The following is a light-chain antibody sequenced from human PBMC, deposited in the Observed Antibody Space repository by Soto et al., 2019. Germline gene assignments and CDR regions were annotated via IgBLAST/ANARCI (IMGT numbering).Light chain of an antibody. CDR3: QQYISYPYT. J-gene: IGKJ2*01. Sequence: DIQMTQFPSTLSASVGDRVTITCRASQTTNTWLAWYQQKPGTAPKLLIYDASSLEGGVPSRFSAGGSGTEFTLTISSLQPDDLATYYCQQYISYPYTFGQGTKVEI. CDR2: DAS. CDR1: QTTNTW. V-gene: IGKV1-5*01.